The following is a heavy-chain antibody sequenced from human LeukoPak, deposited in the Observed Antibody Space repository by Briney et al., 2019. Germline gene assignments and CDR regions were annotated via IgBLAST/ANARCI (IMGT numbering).Heavy chain of an antibody. CDR3: ARHDSTYYYDSSGSDAFDI. Sequence: ASVKVSCKASGYTFTSYDINWVRQATGQGLEWMGWMNPNSGNTGYAQKFQGRVTITRNTSISTAYMELSSLRSEDTAVYYCARHDSTYYYDSSGSDAFDIWGQGTMVTVSS. D-gene: IGHD3-22*01. CDR2: MNPNSGNT. J-gene: IGHJ3*02. V-gene: IGHV1-8*03. CDR1: GYTFTSYD.